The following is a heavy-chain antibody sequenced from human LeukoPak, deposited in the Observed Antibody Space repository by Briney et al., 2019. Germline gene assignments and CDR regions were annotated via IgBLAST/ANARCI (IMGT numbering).Heavy chain of an antibody. CDR1: GGSFSGYY. Sequence: SETLSLTCAVYGGSFSGYYWSWIRQPPGKGLEWIGEINHSGSTNYNPSLKSRVTISVDTSKNQFSLKLSSVTAADTAVYYCARGGVGAASGYWGQGTLVTVSS. V-gene: IGHV4-34*01. D-gene: IGHD3-10*01. CDR3: ARGGVGAASGY. J-gene: IGHJ4*02. CDR2: INHSGST.